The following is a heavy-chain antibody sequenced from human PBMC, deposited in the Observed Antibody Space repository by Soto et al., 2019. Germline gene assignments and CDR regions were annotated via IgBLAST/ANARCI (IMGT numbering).Heavy chain of an antibody. J-gene: IGHJ6*02. CDR1: SYTFSSYG. D-gene: IGHD3-16*01. CDR3: ARGQGVWWNAGPLRLHDLHI. Sequence: APVQVSCNASSYTFSSYGINWLRQANGQGLEWIGWMNPNSRNTSYAQKFQGSINMARNNSIDTAYLELSTLKFGDTAPYYCARGQGVWWNAGPLRLHDLHIWGQGTTVTVAS. V-gene: IGHV1-8*01. CDR2: MNPNSRNT.